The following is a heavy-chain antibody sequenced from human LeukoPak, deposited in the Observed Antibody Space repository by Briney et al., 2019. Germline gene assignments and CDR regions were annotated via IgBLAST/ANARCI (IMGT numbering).Heavy chain of an antibody. J-gene: IGHJ4*02. CDR1: GYTFTSYD. CDR3: ARETIGKYGGNEAAFDY. Sequence: GASVKVSCKASGYTFTSYDINWVRQATGQGLEWMGWMNPNSGNTGYAQKFQGRVTMTRNTSISTAYMELSSLRSEDTAVYYCARETIGKYGGNEAAFDYWGQGTLVTVSS. V-gene: IGHV1-8*01. CDR2: MNPNSGNT. D-gene: IGHD4-23*01.